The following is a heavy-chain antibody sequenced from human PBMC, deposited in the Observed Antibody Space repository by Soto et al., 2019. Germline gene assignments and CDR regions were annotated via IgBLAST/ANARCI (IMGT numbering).Heavy chain of an antibody. CDR2: ISYDGSNK. V-gene: IGHV3-30-3*01. CDR3: ASPLWRNDYNWGYFDL. D-gene: IGHD4-4*01. CDR1: GFTFSSYA. J-gene: IGHJ2*01. Sequence: QVQLVESGGGVVQLGRSLRLSCAASGFTFSSYAMHWVRQSPGKGLEWVAVISYDGSNKYYADSVKCRFTISRYNSKNTLYLQMNSLRAEDTAVYYCASPLWRNDYNWGYFDLWGRGTLVTVSS.